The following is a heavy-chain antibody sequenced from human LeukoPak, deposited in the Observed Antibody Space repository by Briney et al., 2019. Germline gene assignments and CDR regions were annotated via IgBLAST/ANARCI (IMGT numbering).Heavy chain of an antibody. V-gene: IGHV3-30-3*01. Sequence: GGSLRLSCAASGFTFSSYAMHWVRQAPGKGLEWVAVISYDGSNKYYADSVKGRFTISRDNSKNTLYLQMNSLRAEDTAVYYCARDGDSPPGDYWGQGTLVTVFS. CDR3: ARDGDSPPGDY. D-gene: IGHD4-17*01. CDR2: ISYDGSNK. J-gene: IGHJ4*02. CDR1: GFTFSSYA.